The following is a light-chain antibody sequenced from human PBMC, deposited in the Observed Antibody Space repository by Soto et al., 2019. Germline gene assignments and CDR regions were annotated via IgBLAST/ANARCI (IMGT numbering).Light chain of an antibody. Sequence: QTVVTQEPSFSVSPGGTVTLTCGLSSGSVSTSYYPSWYQQTPGQSPRTLIYNTYTRSSGVPDRFSGSILGNKAALTITGAQADDESHYYCVLYMGSGICVFGGGTKLTVL. CDR2: NTY. CDR1: SGSVSTSYY. J-gene: IGLJ3*02. CDR3: VLYMGSGICV. V-gene: IGLV8-61*01.